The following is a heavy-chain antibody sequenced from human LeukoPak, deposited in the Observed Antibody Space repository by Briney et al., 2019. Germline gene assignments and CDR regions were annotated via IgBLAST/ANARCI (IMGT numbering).Heavy chain of an antibody. CDR3: ARRGNWPRGWFAP. J-gene: IGHJ5*02. D-gene: IGHD1-1*01. CDR2: IDYSGGT. V-gene: IGHV4-39*07. CDR1: GGSISTNTYD. Sequence: SETLSLTCIVSGGSISTNTYDWGWIRQPPGMVLEWLGTIDYSGGTYYNPSLKSGVTISVHKSKNPFSLKLAPMTAADTAVYYCARRGNWPRGWFAPWGQGTLVTVSS.